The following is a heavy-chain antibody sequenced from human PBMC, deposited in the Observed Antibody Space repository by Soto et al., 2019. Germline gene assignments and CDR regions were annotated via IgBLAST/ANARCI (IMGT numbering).Heavy chain of an antibody. CDR2: MNPSGSST. CDR3: ARDRSGFHWFDA. D-gene: IGHD3-22*01. CDR1: GYTLTTDY. Sequence: QVQLVQSGAEVKKPGASVKVSCKASGYTLTTDYMHWVRQAPGQGLEWMAIMNPSGSSTSYAQKFQDRXXMXRXXSTSTVYMELRSLRSEDTAIYYCARDRSGFHWFDAWGQGTLVTVSS. V-gene: IGHV1-46*01. J-gene: IGHJ5*02.